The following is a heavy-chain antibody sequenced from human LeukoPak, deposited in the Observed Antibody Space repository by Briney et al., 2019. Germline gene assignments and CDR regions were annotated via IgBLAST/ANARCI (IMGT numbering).Heavy chain of an antibody. CDR1: GFTISSYA. J-gene: IGHJ4*02. D-gene: IGHD4-17*01. CDR2: ISGSGGST. Sequence: GGTLRLSCAASGFTISSYAMSWVRQAPGKGLEWVSAISGSGGSTYYADSVKGRFTNSRDNSKNTLDLQMNSLRAEGTAVYYCAKDRRDGCTLDYWGQGTLVTVSS. CDR3: AKDRRDGCTLDY. V-gene: IGHV3-23*01.